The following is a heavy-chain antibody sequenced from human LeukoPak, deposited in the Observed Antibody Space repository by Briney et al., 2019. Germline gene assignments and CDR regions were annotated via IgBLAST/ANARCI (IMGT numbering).Heavy chain of an antibody. CDR3: ARYRGVYGDLDY. V-gene: IGHV4-31*03. CDR1: GDSISSIGFY. CDR2: IYYSGTT. J-gene: IGHJ4*02. D-gene: IGHD4-17*01. Sequence: SETLSLTCTVSGDSISSIGFYWSWVRQHPGKGLDWIGFIYYSGTTFYNPSLNSRVTISVDTSKNQFSLKLTSVTAADTAMYYCARYRGVYGDLDYWGPGTLVNISS.